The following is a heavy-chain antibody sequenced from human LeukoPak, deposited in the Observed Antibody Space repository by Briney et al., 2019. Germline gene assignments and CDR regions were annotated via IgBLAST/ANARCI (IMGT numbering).Heavy chain of an antibody. J-gene: IGHJ4*02. CDR2: INAGNGNT. V-gene: IGHV1-3*01. Sequence: GASVTVSCKASGYTFTSYAMHWVRQAPGQRLEWMGWINAGNGNTKYSQKFQGRVTITRDTSASTAYMELSSLRSEDTAVYYCAREDIAVAADYWGQGTLVTVSS. CDR1: GYTFTSYA. D-gene: IGHD6-19*01. CDR3: AREDIAVAADY.